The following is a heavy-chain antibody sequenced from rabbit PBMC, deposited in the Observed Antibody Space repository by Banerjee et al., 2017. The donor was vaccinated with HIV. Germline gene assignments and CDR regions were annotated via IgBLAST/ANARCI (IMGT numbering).Heavy chain of an antibody. V-gene: IGHV1S45*01. D-gene: IGHD1-1*01. CDR2: INSGSGSA. J-gene: IGHJ4*01. CDR3: ARWGGGYDSYANFNL. CDR1: GFSFSSSYY. Sequence: QEQLVESGGGLVQPEGSLTLTCTASGFSFSSSYYMCWVRQAPGKGLEWIGCINSGSGSAYYASWVNGRFTISKTSSTTVTLQMTSLTGADMATHFCARWGGGYDSYANFNLWGPGTLVTVS.